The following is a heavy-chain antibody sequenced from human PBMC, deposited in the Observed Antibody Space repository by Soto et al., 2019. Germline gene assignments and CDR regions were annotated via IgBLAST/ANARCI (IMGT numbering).Heavy chain of an antibody. D-gene: IGHD5-18*01. J-gene: IGHJ2*01. CDR1: GYTFTSYA. V-gene: IGHV1-3*01. CDR2: INAGNGNT. CDR3: ARSPGWIQLWAKPFHDWYFDL. Sequence: QVQLVQSGAEVKKPGASVKVSCKASGYTFTSYAMHWVRQAPGQRLEWMGWINAGNGNTKYSQKFQGRVTITRDTSASTAYMELSSLRSEDTAVYYCARSPGWIQLWAKPFHDWYFDLWGRGTLVTVSS.